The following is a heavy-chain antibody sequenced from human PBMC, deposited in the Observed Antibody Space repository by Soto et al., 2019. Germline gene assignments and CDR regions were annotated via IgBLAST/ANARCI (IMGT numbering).Heavy chain of an antibody. CDR2: VVVGSGNT. V-gene: IGHV1-58*01. Sequence: QVQLVQSGPEVKRPGTSVKVSCKASGFSFNSSAVQWVRQARGQRLEWMGWVVVGSGNTNCAQRFQERLTITRDMSKGTAYMKLRRLTSEDTAVYHCAAMRAVTGGYAFDMWGQGTKVTVSS. CDR1: GFSFNSSA. J-gene: IGHJ3*02. D-gene: IGHD4-17*01. CDR3: AAMRAVTGGYAFDM.